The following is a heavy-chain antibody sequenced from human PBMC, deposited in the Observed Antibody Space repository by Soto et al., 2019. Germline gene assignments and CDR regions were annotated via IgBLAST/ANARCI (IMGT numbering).Heavy chain of an antibody. V-gene: IGHV3-33*01. D-gene: IGHD6-13*01. Sequence: GGSLRLSCAASGFTFSSYGMHWVRQAPGKGLEWVAVIWYDGSNKYYADSVKGRFTISRDNSKNTLYLQMNSLRAEDTAVYYCAREQTRIAAAIDYWGQGTLVTVSS. J-gene: IGHJ4*02. CDR2: IWYDGSNK. CDR1: GFTFSSYG. CDR3: AREQTRIAAAIDY.